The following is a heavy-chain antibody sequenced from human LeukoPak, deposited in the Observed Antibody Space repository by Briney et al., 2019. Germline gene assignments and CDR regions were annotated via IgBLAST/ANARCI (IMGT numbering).Heavy chain of an antibody. CDR1: GFTFSTYW. CDR2: ISSSSYI. CDR3: ARGRGWLQLGNWFDP. V-gene: IGHV3-21*01. J-gene: IGHJ5*02. D-gene: IGHD5-24*01. Sequence: GGSLRLSCAASGFTFSTYWMGWVRQAPGKGLEWVSSISSSSYIYYADSVKGRFTISRDNAKNSLYLQMNSLRAEDTAVYYCARGRGWLQLGNWFDPWGQGTLVTVSS.